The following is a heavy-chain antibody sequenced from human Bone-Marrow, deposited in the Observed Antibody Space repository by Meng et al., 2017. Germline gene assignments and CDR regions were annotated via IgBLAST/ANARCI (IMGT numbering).Heavy chain of an antibody. CDR2: INPNSGGT. V-gene: IGHV1-2*06. J-gene: IGHJ3*02. D-gene: IGHD3-22*01. Sequence: ASVKVSCKASGYTFTGYYMHWVRQAPGQGLEWMGRINPNSGGTNYAQKFQGRVTMTRDTSISTAYMELSRLRSDDTAVYYCARGGFDSSGYSVTRTDAFDIWGQGTMVTVSS. CDR1: GYTFTGYY. CDR3: ARGGFDSSGYSVTRTDAFDI.